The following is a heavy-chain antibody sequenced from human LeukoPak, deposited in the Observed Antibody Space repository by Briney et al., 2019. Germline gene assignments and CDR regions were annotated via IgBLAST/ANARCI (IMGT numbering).Heavy chain of an antibody. CDR2: IYYSGST. Sequence: SQTLSLTCTVSGGSISSGGYYWSWIRRHPGKGLEWIGYIYYSGSTYYNPSLKSRVTISVDTSKNQFSLKLSSVTAADTAVYYCARGYSSSWYYYYYYMDVWGKGTTVTVSS. J-gene: IGHJ6*03. CDR1: GGSISSGGYY. D-gene: IGHD6-13*01. V-gene: IGHV4-31*03. CDR3: ARGYSSSWYYYYYYMDV.